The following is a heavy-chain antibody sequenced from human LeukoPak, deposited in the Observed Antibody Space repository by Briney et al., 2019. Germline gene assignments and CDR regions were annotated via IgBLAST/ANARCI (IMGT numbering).Heavy chain of an antibody. J-gene: IGHJ4*02. Sequence: ASVKVSCKASGYTFTSYGISWVRQAPGQGLEWMGWISAYNGNTNYAQKLQGRVTMTTDTSTSTAYMELRSLRSDDTAVYYCAREPDILTSDPRDYWGQGTLVTVSS. V-gene: IGHV1-18*04. D-gene: IGHD3-9*01. CDR2: ISAYNGNT. CDR1: GYTFTSYG. CDR3: AREPDILTSDPRDY.